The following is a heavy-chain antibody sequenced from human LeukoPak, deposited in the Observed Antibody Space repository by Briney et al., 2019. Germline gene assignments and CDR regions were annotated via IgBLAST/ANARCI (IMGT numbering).Heavy chain of an antibody. CDR3: TARYYDDSSGSHSPY. V-gene: IGHV3-23*01. Sequence: GRCLRLSCAASGITFSSYAMGWVSQAPGKGLEWVSAISVSGRSTDYADPVKGRFTISRDNSKSTLYLQMNSLRAEDTAVYYCTARYYDDSSGSHSPYWGQGTLVTVSS. D-gene: IGHD3-22*01. CDR2: ISVSGRST. CDR1: GITFSSYA. J-gene: IGHJ4*02.